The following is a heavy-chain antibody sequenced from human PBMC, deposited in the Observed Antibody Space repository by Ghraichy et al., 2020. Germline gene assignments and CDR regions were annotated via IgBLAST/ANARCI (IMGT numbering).Heavy chain of an antibody. Sequence: SETLSLTCAVSGCSVSSSNWWGWIRQPPGKGLEWIGYIYYSGSTYYHPSLKSRVTMSVDTSKNQFSLRLSSVTAVDTAVYYCARINAAADTWYFDYWGQGALVTVSS. D-gene: IGHD6-13*01. CDR2: IYYSGST. V-gene: IGHV4-28*01. J-gene: IGHJ4*02. CDR1: GCSVSSSNW. CDR3: ARINAAADTWYFDY.